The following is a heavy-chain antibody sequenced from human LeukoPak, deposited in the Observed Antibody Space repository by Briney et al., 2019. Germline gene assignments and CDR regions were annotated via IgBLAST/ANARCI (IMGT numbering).Heavy chain of an antibody. CDR2: ISGSGGST. V-gene: IGHV3-23*01. CDR3: AKDHRTVVAATRNAFDI. J-gene: IGHJ3*02. D-gene: IGHD2-15*01. Sequence: PGGSLRLSCAASGFTFSSYAMSWVRQAPGKGLEWVSAISGSGGSTYYADSVKGRFTISRDNSKNTLYLQMNSLRAEDTAVYYCAKDHRTVVAATRNAFDIWGQGTMVTVSS. CDR1: GFTFSSYA.